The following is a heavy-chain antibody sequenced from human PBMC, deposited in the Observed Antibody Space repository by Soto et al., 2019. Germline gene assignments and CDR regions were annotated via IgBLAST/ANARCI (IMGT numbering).Heavy chain of an antibody. J-gene: IGHJ4*02. CDR2: IYYSGST. CDR1: GGYISSGCYY. D-gene: IGHD4-17*01. V-gene: IGHV4-31*03. Sequence: SETLSLTCTVAGGYISSGCYYWSWIHKHPGKGLEWIGYIYYSGSTYYNPSLKSRVTISVDRAKKQFSLKLSSVTAADTAVYYCARGMTTVTTLDYWGQGTLVTVSS. CDR3: ARGMTTVTTLDY.